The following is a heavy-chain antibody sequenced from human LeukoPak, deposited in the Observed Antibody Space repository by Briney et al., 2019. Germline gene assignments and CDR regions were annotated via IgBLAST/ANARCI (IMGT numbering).Heavy chain of an antibody. J-gene: IGHJ4*02. D-gene: IGHD5-24*01. CDR3: ARETEMSASLDY. V-gene: IGHV1-24*01. Sequence: ASVKVSCKVSGYTLTELSMHWVRQAPGKGLEWMGGFDPEDGETIYAQKFQGRVTMTRDTSISTAYMELTRLSSDDTALYYCARETEMSASLDYWGQGSLVTVSS. CDR1: GYTLTELS. CDR2: FDPEDGET.